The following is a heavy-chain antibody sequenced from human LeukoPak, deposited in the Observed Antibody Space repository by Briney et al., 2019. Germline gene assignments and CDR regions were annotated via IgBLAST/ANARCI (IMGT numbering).Heavy chain of an antibody. CDR3: AKDVAGSGSYGFDY. J-gene: IGHJ4*02. D-gene: IGHD1-26*01. Sequence: GGSLRLSCAASGFTFSSYTMNWVRQAPGKGLEWVSAITGSGANTYYADSVKGRFTISRDNSKKTLYLQMNSLRAEDTAIYYCAKDVAGSGSYGFDYWGQGTLVTVSS. CDR1: GFTFSSYT. CDR2: ITGSGANT. V-gene: IGHV3-23*01.